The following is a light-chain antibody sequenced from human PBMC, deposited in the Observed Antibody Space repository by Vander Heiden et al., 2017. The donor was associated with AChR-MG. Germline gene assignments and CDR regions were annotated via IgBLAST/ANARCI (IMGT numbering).Light chain of an antibody. CDR2: GAS. CDR3: QQNGTTPLT. Sequence: DIELTQSPGTLSLSPGEKATLTCRASQVVTNNYLAWYQQKPGQAPKLLIYGASSRATGIPDRFSGSGSGTDFTLTISRLEPEDFAVFYCQQNGTTPLTFGAGTKVEIK. V-gene: IGKV3-20*01. CDR1: QVVTNNY. J-gene: IGKJ4*01.